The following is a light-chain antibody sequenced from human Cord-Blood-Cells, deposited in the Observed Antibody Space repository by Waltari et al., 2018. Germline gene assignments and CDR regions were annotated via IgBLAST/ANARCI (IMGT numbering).Light chain of an antibody. CDR1: SSDVGGYNY. Sequence: QSALTQPPSVSGSPGQSVTISCTGTSSDVGGYNYVSWSQQHPGKAPKLMIFDVSKRPSGVPDRFSGSKSGNTASLTISGLQAEDEADYYCCSYAGSYTYVFGTGTKVTVL. J-gene: IGLJ1*01. V-gene: IGLV2-11*01. CDR2: DVS. CDR3: CSYAGSYTYV.